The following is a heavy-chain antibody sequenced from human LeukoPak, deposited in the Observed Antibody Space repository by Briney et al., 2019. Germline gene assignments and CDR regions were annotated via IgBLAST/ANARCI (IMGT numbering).Heavy chain of an antibody. CDR2: MTGINTYI. V-gene: IGHV3-21*01. CDR3: ARLQKLPYYYIDV. Sequence: GGSLRLSCAASGFTFNTYSMSWVRRAPGKGLEWGSSMTGINTYIYYGDSVKGRVTISRDNAKKSLYLQMNSLRAEDTAVYYCARLQKLPYYYIDVWGKGTTVTVSS. CDR1: GFTFNTYS. D-gene: IGHD2-21*01. J-gene: IGHJ6*03.